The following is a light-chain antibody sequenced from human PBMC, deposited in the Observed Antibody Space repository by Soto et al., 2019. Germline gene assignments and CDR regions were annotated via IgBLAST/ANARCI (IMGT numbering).Light chain of an antibody. J-gene: IGKJ1*01. CDR3: QQSYSTPWT. CDR1: QSISTY. V-gene: IGKV1-39*01. CDR2: AAS. Sequence: IQMTQYPSCRSASVGDGVTITCGASQSISTYLNWYQQKPGEDPKLLSYAASSLQSGVPSRFSGSGSGTDFTLTISSLQLEDFATYYCQQSYSTPWTFGQGTK.